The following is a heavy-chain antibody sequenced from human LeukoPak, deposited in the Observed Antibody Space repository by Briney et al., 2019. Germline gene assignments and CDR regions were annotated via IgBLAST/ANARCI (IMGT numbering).Heavy chain of an antibody. V-gene: IGHV4-59*01. Sequence: SETLSLTCTVSGDSISSYYWTWIRQPPGKGLEWIGYIYSSGNTNSNPSLKSRVTISVDTSKNQFSLNLNSVTAADTAVYYCARGGEAGLADWGQGTLVTVSS. D-gene: IGHD4-17*01. CDR3: ARGGEAGLAD. CDR1: GDSISSYY. CDR2: IYSSGNT. J-gene: IGHJ4*02.